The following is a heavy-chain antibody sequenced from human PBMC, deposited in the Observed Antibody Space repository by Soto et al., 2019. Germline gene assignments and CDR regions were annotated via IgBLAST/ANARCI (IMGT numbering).Heavy chain of an antibody. V-gene: IGHV3-23*01. CDR3: AKARVGSCSSIRCYNFDF. Sequence: GGSLRLSCAASGFTFSNYAMNWVRLAPGRXLEWVSSVTSGGADTYYAASVRGRFVISRDDSKNTLSLQMNSLTVEDTAVYHCAKARVGSCSSIRCYNFDFWGQGTLVTVCS. CDR2: VTSGGADT. J-gene: IGHJ4*02. D-gene: IGHD2-2*01. CDR1: GFTFSNYA.